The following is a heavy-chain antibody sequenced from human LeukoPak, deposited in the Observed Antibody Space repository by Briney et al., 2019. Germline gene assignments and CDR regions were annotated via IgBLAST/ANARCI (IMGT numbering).Heavy chain of an antibody. CDR3: ARGDYIYYDSSGYYLGY. CDR1: GYTFTSYD. Sequence: ASVKVSCKASGYTFTSYDINWVRQATGQGLEWMGWMNPNSGITGYAQKFQGRVTMTRNTSISTAYMELSSLRSEDTAVYYCARGDYIYYDSSGYYLGYWGQGTLVTVSS. J-gene: IGHJ4*02. D-gene: IGHD3-22*01. V-gene: IGHV1-8*01. CDR2: MNPNSGIT.